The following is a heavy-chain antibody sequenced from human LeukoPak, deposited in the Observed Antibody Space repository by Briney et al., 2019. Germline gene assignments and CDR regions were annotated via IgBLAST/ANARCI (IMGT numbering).Heavy chain of an antibody. V-gene: IGHV4-34*01. CDR1: GGSFSGYY. CDR2: INHSGST. D-gene: IGHD2-21*01. CDR3: ARGLRWSPFDY. J-gene: IGHJ4*02. Sequence: SETLSLTCAVYGGSFSGYYWSWIRQPPGKGLEWIGEINHSGSTNYNPSLKSRVTISVDTSKNHFSLKLSSVTAADTAVYYCARGLRWSPFDYWGQGTLVTVSS.